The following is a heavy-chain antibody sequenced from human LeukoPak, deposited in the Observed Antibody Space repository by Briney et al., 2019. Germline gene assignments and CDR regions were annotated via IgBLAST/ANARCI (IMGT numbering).Heavy chain of an antibody. D-gene: IGHD5-12*01. V-gene: IGHV4-30-4*01. CDR1: GGSISSGDYY. CDR2: IDYGGST. J-gene: IGHJ4*02. CDR3: ARETHSGYDTRHYY. Sequence: SQSLSLTCTVSGGSISSGDYYWRWIRQPPGKGLEWIGYIDYGGSTYYNPSRKSRVTISVDTSKNHFSLKLSSVTTADTAVYYCARETHSGYDTRHYYWGQGTLVTVSS.